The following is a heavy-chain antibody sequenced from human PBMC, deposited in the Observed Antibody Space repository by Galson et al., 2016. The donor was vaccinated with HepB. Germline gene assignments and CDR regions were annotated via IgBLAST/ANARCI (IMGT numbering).Heavy chain of an antibody. V-gene: IGHV4-4*02. J-gene: IGHJ5*02. CDR2: IYHSGTT. CDR3: ATLTVILPTANHWFDP. Sequence: SETLSLTCAVSGASVSSDDWWSWVRQPPGKGLEWIGEIYHSGTTNYNPSLRSRVTMSVDKSKNQFSLELSSVTAADTAVYYCATLTVILPTANHWFDPWGQGTLVTVSS. D-gene: IGHD2-2*01. CDR1: GASVSSDDW.